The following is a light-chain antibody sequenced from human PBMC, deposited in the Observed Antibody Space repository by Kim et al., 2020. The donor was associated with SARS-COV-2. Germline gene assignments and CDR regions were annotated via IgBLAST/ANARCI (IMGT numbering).Light chain of an antibody. V-gene: IGKV3-15*01. CDR2: GAS. Sequence: IVMTQSPGTLSVSPGERVTLSCRASQSVRNNLAWYQQRPGQAPRLLIYGASTRAIDISARFSGSGSGTEFTLTLRSLQSEDLDVYYCMKYHDWPLLTFRRGTKVDIK. J-gene: IGKJ4*01. CDR1: QSVRNN. CDR3: MKYHDWPLLT.